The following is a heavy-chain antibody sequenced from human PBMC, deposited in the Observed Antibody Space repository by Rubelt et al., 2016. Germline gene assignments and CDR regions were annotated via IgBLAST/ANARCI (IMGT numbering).Heavy chain of an antibody. V-gene: IGHV2-5*01. D-gene: IGHD6-6*01. CDR3: AHSGPFEYSSSYFDY. CDR2: IYWNDDK. Sequence: QITLKESGPTLVKPTQTLTLTCTFSGFSLSTSGVGVGWIRQPPGKALEWLALIYWNDDKRYSPSLKSRLTSTKVTSKNQVVLTMTNMDLVDTATYYCAHSGPFEYSSSYFDYWGQGTLVTVSS. CDR1: GFSLSTSGVG. J-gene: IGHJ4*02.